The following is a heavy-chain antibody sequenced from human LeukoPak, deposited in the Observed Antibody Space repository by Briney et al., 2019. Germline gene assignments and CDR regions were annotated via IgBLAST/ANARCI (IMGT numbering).Heavy chain of an antibody. D-gene: IGHD2-2*01. J-gene: IGHJ3*02. V-gene: IGHV3-30*02. CDR3: AKATYCSSTSCPPDDAFDI. Sequence: GGSLRLSCAASGFTFSSYGMHWVRQAPGKGLEWVAFIRYDGSNKYYADSVKGQFTISRDNSKNTLYLQMNSLRAEDTAVYYCAKATYCSSTSCPPDDAFDIWGQGTMVTVSS. CDR1: GFTFSSYG. CDR2: IRYDGSNK.